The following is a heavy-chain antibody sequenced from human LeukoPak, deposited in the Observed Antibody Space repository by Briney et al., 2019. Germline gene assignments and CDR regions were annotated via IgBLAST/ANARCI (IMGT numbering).Heavy chain of an antibody. V-gene: IGHV1-69*01. Sequence: SVNVSCKASGGTFSSYAISWVRQAPGQGLEWMGGIIPIFGTANYAQKFQGRVTITADESTSTAYMELSSLRSEDTAVYYCARSTLRFGIVVVPAAMDVWGQGTTVTVSS. CDR3: ARSTLRFGIVVVPAAMDV. CDR1: GGTFSSYA. J-gene: IGHJ6*02. D-gene: IGHD2-2*01. CDR2: IIPIFGTA.